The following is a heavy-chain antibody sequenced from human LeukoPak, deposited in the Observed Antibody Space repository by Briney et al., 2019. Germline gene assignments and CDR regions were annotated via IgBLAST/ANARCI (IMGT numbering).Heavy chain of an antibody. J-gene: IGHJ5*02. CDR1: GFSLSTSEMG. CDR3: AHRPIGDRPFDP. Sequence: AAGPTLVNPTQPLTLTCTFSGFSLSTSEMGVCWIRQPPGKALEWLAPLFWTDEEHYSPALKSRLTIIKDTSKNQVVLTMTNMDPVDTATYYCAHRPIGDRPFDPWGQGILVTVSS. CDR2: LFWTDEE. D-gene: IGHD6-6*01. V-gene: IGHV2-5*01.